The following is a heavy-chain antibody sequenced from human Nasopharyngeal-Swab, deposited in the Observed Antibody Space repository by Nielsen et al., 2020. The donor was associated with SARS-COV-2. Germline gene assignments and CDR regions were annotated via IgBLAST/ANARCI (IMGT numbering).Heavy chain of an antibody. D-gene: IGHD3-3*01. Sequence: GESLKISCAASGFTFSTYTMHGVRQAPGKGLEWVAVVSYDGSNKYCADSVKGRFTISRDNSKNSLYLQINSLRVEDTAMYYCARDTYHFWSGYRYFDSWGQGTLVTVSS. V-gene: IGHV3-30*04. CDR2: VSYDGSNK. CDR1: GFTFSTYT. CDR3: ARDTYHFWSGYRYFDS. J-gene: IGHJ4*02.